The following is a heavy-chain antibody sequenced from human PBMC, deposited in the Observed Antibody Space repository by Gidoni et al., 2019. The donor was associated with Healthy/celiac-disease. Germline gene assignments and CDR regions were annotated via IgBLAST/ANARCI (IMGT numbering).Heavy chain of an antibody. CDR1: GGSFSGYY. Sequence: GLLKPSETLSLTCAVYGGSFSGYYWRWIRQAPGKGLELIGEITHSGSTNYMPSLKSRVIISVDTSKNQFSLKLSSVTAADTAVYYCARERGSGITIFGGVSGPMDVWGQGTTVTVSS. CDR2: ITHSGST. V-gene: IGHV4-34*01. CDR3: ARERGSGITIFGGVSGPMDV. J-gene: IGHJ6*02. D-gene: IGHD3-3*01.